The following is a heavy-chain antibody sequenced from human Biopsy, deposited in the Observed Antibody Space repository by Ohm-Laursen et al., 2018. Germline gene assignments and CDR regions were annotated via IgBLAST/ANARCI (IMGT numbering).Heavy chain of an antibody. CDR3: ALASFDY. CDR1: GYSFTSYY. Sequence: SVKVSCKASGYSFTSYYMHWVRQAPGQGLEWMGMINPSGSTTSYPQIFQGRVTMTRDTSKSTVYMELSSLRSADTAVYYCALASFDYWGQGTLVTVPS. CDR2: INPSGSTT. V-gene: IGHV1-46*01. J-gene: IGHJ4*02.